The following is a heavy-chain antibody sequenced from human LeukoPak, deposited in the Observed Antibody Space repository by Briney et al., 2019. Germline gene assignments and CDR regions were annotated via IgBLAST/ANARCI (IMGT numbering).Heavy chain of an antibody. V-gene: IGHV3-30*02. D-gene: IGHD2-15*01. J-gene: IGHJ4*02. CDR3: AKTSDQLLYSKFDF. Sequence: QPGGSLRLSCATSGFTFSFYAMHWVRQAPGKGLEWVAFIQYDGSYKFYADSVQVRFSISRDNSKNTLFLQMNSLRAEDTAVYYCAKTSDQLLYSKFDFWGQGALVTVSS. CDR1: GFTFSFYA. CDR2: IQYDGSYK.